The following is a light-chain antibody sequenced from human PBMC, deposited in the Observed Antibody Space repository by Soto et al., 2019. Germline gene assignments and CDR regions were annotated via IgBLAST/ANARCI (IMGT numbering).Light chain of an antibody. J-gene: IGKJ1*01. CDR2: GAS. Sequence: IVMTQSPATLSVSPGERVTLSCRASQSVRSNLVWYQQRPGQAPRHLIYGASSRATGVPARFSGSGSGTEFTLTISSLQSEDFAVYYCQHYNNWPPWTFGQGTKVEIK. V-gene: IGKV3-15*01. CDR3: QHYNNWPPWT. CDR1: QSVRSN.